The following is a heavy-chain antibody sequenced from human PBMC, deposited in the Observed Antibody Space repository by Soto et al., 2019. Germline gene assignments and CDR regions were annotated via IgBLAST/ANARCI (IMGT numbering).Heavy chain of an antibody. V-gene: IGHV4-59*12. D-gene: IGHD5-12*01. Sequence: SETLSLTCSVSGGSISSYYWSWIRQPPGKGLEWIGYIYYSGSTNYNPSLKSRVTISVDTSKNQFSLKLSSVTAADTAVYWCARDPVDGYAFFDSWGQGALVTVSS. CDR2: IYYSGST. CDR3: ARDPVDGYAFFDS. J-gene: IGHJ5*02. CDR1: GGSISSYY.